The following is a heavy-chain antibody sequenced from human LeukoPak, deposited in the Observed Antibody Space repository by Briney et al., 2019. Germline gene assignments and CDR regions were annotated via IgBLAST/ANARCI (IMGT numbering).Heavy chain of an antibody. V-gene: IGHV1-8*03. CDR1: GYTFTSYD. D-gene: IGHD2-2*01. Sequence: ASVKVSCKASGYTFTSYDINWVRQATGQGLEWMGWMNPNSGNTGYAQKFQGRVTITRNTSISTAYMELSSLRSEDTAVYYCTRGYCSSTSCYSPETWFDPWGQGTLVTVSS. CDR3: TRGYCSSTSCYSPETWFDP. CDR2: MNPNSGNT. J-gene: IGHJ5*02.